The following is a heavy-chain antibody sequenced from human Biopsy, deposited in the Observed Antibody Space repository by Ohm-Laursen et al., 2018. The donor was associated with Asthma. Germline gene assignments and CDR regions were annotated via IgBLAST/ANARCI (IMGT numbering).Heavy chain of an antibody. J-gene: IGHJ4*02. CDR3: ARFKRGYSYGYAGVFDY. CDR1: GFTFSSYS. CDR2: ISSSSSTI. D-gene: IGHD5-18*01. Sequence: SLRLSCSASGFTFSSYSMNWVRQAPGKGLKWVSYISSSSSTIYYADSVKGRFTISRDNAKNSLYLQMNSLRDEDTAVYYCARFKRGYSYGYAGVFDYWGQGTLVTVSS. V-gene: IGHV3-48*02.